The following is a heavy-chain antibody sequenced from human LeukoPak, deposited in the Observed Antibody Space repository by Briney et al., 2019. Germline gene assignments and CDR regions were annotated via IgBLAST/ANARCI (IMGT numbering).Heavy chain of an antibody. CDR2: IIPIFGTA. D-gene: IGHD6-13*01. CDR1: GGTFSSYA. J-gene: IGHJ6*02. V-gene: IGHV1-69*13. Sequence: ASVKVSCKASGGTFSSYAISWVRQAPGQGLEWMGGIIPIFGTANYAQKFQGRVTITADESTSTAYMELSSLRSEDTAVYYCAREVNSRQLVPDGMDVWGQGTTVTVSS. CDR3: AREVNSRQLVPDGMDV.